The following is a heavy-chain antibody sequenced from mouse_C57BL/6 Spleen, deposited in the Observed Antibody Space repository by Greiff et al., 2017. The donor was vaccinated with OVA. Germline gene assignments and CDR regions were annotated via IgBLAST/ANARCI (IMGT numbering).Heavy chain of an antibody. D-gene: IGHD1-1*02. CDR3: AKHEGGTLYYYAMDY. J-gene: IGHJ4*01. Sequence: VKVEESGPGLVAPSQSLSITCTVSGFSLTSYGVDWVRQPPGKGLEWLGVIWGGGSTNYNSALMSRLSISKDNSKSQVFLKMNSLQTDDTAMYYCAKHEGGTLYYYAMDYWGQGTSVTVSS. CDR1: GFSLTSYG. CDR2: IWGGGST. V-gene: IGHV2-9*01.